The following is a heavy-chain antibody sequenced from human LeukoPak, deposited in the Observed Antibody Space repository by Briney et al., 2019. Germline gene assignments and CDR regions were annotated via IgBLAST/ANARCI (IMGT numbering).Heavy chain of an antibody. Sequence: ASVKVSCKASGYTFTSYGISWVRQAPGQGLEWMGWISAYNGNTNYAQKLQGRVTMTTDTSTSTAYMELRSLRSDDTAVYYCAVGGTTMTDPLDAFDIWGQGTMVTVSS. V-gene: IGHV1-18*01. J-gene: IGHJ3*02. CDR3: AVGGTTMTDPLDAFDI. CDR2: ISAYNGNT. D-gene: IGHD4-17*01. CDR1: GYTFTSYG.